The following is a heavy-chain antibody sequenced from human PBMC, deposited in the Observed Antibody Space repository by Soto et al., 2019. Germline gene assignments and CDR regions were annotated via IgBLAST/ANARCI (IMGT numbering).Heavy chain of an antibody. D-gene: IGHD3-10*01. Sequence: GGSLRLSCAASGFTFSSYAMHWVRQAPGKGLEWVAVISYDGSNKYYADSVKGRFTISRDNSKNTLYLQMNSLRAEDTAVYYCARDYGSGSYDYWGQGTLVTVSS. J-gene: IGHJ4*02. CDR3: ARDYGSGSYDY. CDR2: ISYDGSNK. V-gene: IGHV3-30-3*01. CDR1: GFTFSSYA.